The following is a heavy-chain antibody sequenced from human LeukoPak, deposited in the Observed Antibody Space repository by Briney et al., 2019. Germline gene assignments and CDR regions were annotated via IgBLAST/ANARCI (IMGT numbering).Heavy chain of an antibody. CDR1: GFTFSSYS. V-gene: IGHV3-48*01. CDR3: AREYSSSWGDAFDI. J-gene: IGHJ3*02. Sequence: GGSLRLSCVASGFTFSSYSMNWVRQAPGKGLEWVSYISITSDTIYYAESVKGRFTISRDNAKNSLSLQMNSLRAEDTAVYYCAREYSSSWGDAFDIWGQGTMVTVSS. CDR2: ISITSDTI. D-gene: IGHD6-13*01.